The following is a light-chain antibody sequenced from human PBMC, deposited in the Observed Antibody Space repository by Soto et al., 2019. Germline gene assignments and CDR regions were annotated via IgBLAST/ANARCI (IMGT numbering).Light chain of an antibody. V-gene: IGKV1-27*01. CDR2: AAS. CDR1: QGISNY. J-gene: IGKJ1*01. Sequence: DIQMTQSPSSLSASVGDRVTITCRASQGISNYLAWYQQKPGKVPKLLIYAASTLQSGVPSRFSGSGSGTDFTLTISSLQPEDVATYYCQKYNSAPTWKFGQGTKVEIK. CDR3: QKYNSAPTWK.